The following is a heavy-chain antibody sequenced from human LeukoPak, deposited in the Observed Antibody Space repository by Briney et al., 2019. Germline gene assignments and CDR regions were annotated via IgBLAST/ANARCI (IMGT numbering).Heavy chain of an antibody. Sequence: GGSLRLSCAASGFTFSSYAMSWVRQAPGKGLEWVSAISGSGGSTYYADSVKGRFTISRDNSKNTLYLQMNSLSAEDTAVYYCAKGTVSGTDYYYGMDVWGQGTTVTVSS. J-gene: IGHJ6*02. CDR3: AKGTVSGTDYYYGMDV. CDR1: GFTFSSYA. CDR2: ISGSGGST. V-gene: IGHV3-23*01. D-gene: IGHD6-19*01.